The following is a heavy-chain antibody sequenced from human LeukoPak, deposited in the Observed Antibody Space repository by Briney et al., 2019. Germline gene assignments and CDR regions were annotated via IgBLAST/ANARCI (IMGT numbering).Heavy chain of an antibody. CDR1: GGSISSSSYY. CDR2: IYYSGST. Sequence: SETLSLTCTVSGGSISSSSYYWGWIRQPPGKGLEWIGSIYYSGSTYYNPSLKSRVTISVDTSKNQFSLKLSSVTAADTAVYYCARVWADYYDSSGYQIAYYFDYWGQGTLVTVSS. V-gene: IGHV4-39*07. D-gene: IGHD3-22*01. CDR3: ARVWADYYDSSGYQIAYYFDY. J-gene: IGHJ4*02.